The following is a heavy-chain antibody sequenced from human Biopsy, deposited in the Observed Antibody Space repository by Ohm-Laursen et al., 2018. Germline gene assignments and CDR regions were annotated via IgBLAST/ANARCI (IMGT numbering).Heavy chain of an antibody. J-gene: IGHJ4*02. V-gene: IGHV1-69*13. D-gene: IGHD3-16*01. CDR2: IIPFSGTI. CDR3: ARRRGADFDY. CDR1: GGSFNSLD. Sequence: GASVKVSCKASGGSFNSLDLSWVRQAPGQGLEWPGGIIPFSGTINYAQAFRGRVAITADESTSTAYLDLSSLRSEDTATYYCARRRGADFDYWGQGTLVTVSS.